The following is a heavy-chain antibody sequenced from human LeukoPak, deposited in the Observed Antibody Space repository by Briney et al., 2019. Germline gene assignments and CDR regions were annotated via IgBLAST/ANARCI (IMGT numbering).Heavy chain of an antibody. CDR3: ARTLINYDSSGYYAFDAFDI. J-gene: IGHJ3*02. D-gene: IGHD3-22*01. CDR2: ISSSSSYI. V-gene: IGHV3-21*01. CDR1: GFTFSSCS. Sequence: GGSLRLSCAASGFTFSSCSMNWVRQAPGKGLEWVSSISSSSSYIYYADSVKGRFTISRDNAKNSLYLQMNSLRAEDTAVYYCARTLINYDSSGYYAFDAFDIWGQGTMVTVSS.